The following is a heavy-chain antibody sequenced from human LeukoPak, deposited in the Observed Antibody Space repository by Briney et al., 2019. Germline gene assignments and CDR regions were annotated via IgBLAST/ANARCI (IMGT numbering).Heavy chain of an antibody. CDR1: GFTFSSYG. CDR2: IRYDGSNK. CDR3: AKDPPYDQLLYGAEYFQH. J-gene: IGHJ1*01. V-gene: IGHV3-30*02. Sequence: PGGSLRLSCAASGFTFSSYGMHWVRQAPGKGLEWVAFIRYDGSNKYYADSVKGRFTISRDNSKNTLYLQMNSLRAEDTAVYYCAKDPPYDQLLYGAEYFQHWGQGTLVTVSS. D-gene: IGHD2-2*02.